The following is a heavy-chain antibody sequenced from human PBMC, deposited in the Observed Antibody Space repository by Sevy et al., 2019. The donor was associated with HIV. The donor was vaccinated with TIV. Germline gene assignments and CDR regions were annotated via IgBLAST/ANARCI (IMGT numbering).Heavy chain of an antibody. D-gene: IGHD2-15*01. CDR3: TRDRGGEYCSGGSCYPGSDYYYYGMDV. V-gene: IGHV3-49*03. J-gene: IGHJ6*02. CDR1: GFTFGDYA. Sequence: GGSLRLSCTASGFTFGDYAMSWFRQAPGKGLEWVGFIRSKAYGGTTEYAAAVKGRFTISRDDSKGIAYLQMNSLKTEDTAVYYCTRDRGGEYCSGGSCYPGSDYYYYGMDVWGQGTTVTVSS. CDR2: IRSKAYGGTT.